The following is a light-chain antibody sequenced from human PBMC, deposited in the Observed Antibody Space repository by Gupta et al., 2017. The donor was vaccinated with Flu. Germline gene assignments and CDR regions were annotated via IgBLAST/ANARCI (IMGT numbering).Light chain of an antibody. Sequence: EIVLTQSPGTLSLSPGERATLSCRASQSVSSSYLAWYQQKPGQAPRLLIYDASSRATGIPDRFGGSGSGTDFTLTISRLEPEDFAVYYCQQYSSSRGTFGGGTKVE. J-gene: IGKJ4*01. CDR1: QSVSSSY. V-gene: IGKV3-20*01. CDR3: QQYSSSRGT. CDR2: DAS.